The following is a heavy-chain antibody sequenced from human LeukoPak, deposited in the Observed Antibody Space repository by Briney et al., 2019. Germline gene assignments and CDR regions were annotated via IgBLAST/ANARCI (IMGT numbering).Heavy chain of an antibody. Sequence: GESLRISCKGSGYSFTNYWISWVRSMPGKGLEWMGRIDPSDSYTNYSPSFQGHVTISADKSISTAYLQWSSLKASDTAMYYCARSMFASGSYYSRDYWGQGTLVTVSS. J-gene: IGHJ4*02. D-gene: IGHD3-10*01. CDR2: IDPSDSYT. CDR1: GYSFTNYW. V-gene: IGHV5-10-1*01. CDR3: ARSMFASGSYYSRDY.